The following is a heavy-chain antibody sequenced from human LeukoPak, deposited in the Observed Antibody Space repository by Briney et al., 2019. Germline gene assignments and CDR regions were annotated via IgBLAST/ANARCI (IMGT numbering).Heavy chain of an antibody. CDR3: ARGEIVITFGSSRPGDAFNI. CDR2: MNPNSGNT. J-gene: IGHJ3*02. V-gene: IGHV1-8*01. D-gene: IGHD3-16*01. Sequence: VASVKVSCKASGYTFTSYDINWVRQATGQGLEWMGWMNPNSGNTGYAQKFQGRVTMTRNTSISTAYMELSSLRSEDTAVYYCARGEIVITFGSSRPGDAFNIWGQGTMVTVSS. CDR1: GYTFTSYD.